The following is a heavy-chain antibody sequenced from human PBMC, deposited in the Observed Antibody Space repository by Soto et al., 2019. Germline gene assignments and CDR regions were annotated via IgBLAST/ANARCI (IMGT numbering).Heavy chain of an antibody. CDR3: AREPYSSGWTRGWFDP. D-gene: IGHD6-19*01. V-gene: IGHV1-69*13. J-gene: IGHJ5*02. Sequence: SSVNVSRKGCVWTFSSYVLSWVRQAPGRGREWMGGIIPIFGTANYAQKFQGRVTITADESTSTAYMELSSLRSEDTAVYYCAREPYSSGWTRGWFDPWGQGTLVTVSS. CDR1: VWTFSSYV. CDR2: IIPIFGTA.